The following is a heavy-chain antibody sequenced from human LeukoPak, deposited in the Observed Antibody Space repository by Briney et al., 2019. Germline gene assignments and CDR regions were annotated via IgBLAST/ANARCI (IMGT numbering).Heavy chain of an antibody. Sequence: SETLSLTCTVSGGSISSYYWSWIRQPPGKGLEWIGYIYYSGSTNYNPSLKSRVTISVDTSKNQFSLKLSSVTAADTAVYYCAREGYSYGYGRPLRYWGQGTLVTVSS. CDR1: GGSISSYY. CDR2: IYYSGST. V-gene: IGHV4-59*01. CDR3: AREGYSYGYGRPLRY. J-gene: IGHJ4*02. D-gene: IGHD5-18*01.